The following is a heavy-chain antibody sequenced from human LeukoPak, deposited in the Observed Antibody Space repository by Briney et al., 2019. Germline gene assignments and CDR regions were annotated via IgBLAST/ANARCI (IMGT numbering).Heavy chain of an antibody. CDR2: ISSSGSTI. Sequence: GGSLRLSCAASGFTFSDYYMSWIRQAPGKGLEWVSYISSSGSTIYYADSVKGRFTISRDNAKNSLYLQMNSLRAEDTAVYYCAGSRTFYYMDVWGKGTTVTISS. J-gene: IGHJ6*03. V-gene: IGHV3-11*01. D-gene: IGHD1-14*01. CDR3: AGSRTFYYMDV. CDR1: GFTFSDYY.